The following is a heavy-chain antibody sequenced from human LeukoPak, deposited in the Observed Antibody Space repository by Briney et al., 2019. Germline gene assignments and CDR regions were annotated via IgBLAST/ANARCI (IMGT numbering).Heavy chain of an antibody. CDR1: GGSFSGYY. CDR2: INHSGST. D-gene: IGHD3-10*01. J-gene: IGHJ4*02. V-gene: IGHV4-34*01. Sequence: SETLSLTCAVSGGSFSGYYWSWIRQPPGKGMEWIGEINHSGSTNYNPSLKSRVTISVDTSKNQFSLKLSSVTAADTAVYYCARGRIVVFYGSGSYYSYFDYWGQGTLVTVSS. CDR3: ARGRIVVFYGSGSYYSYFDY.